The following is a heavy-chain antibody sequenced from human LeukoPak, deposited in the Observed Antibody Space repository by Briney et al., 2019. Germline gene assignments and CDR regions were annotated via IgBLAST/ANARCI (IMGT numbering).Heavy chain of an antibody. V-gene: IGHV3-23*01. CDR1: GFTFSSYA. J-gene: IGHJ6*02. CDR2: ISGSGGST. Sequence: GGSLRLSCAASGFTFSSYAMSWVRQAPGKGLEWVSAISGSGGSTYYADSVKGRFTISSDNSKNTLYLQMNSLRAEDTAVYYCAKDVSGNAYYYYGMDVWGQGTTVTVSS. D-gene: IGHD1-1*01. CDR3: AKDVSGNAYYYYGMDV.